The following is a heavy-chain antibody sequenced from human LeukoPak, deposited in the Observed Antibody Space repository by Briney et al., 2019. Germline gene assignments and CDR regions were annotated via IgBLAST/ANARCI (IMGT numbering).Heavy chain of an antibody. V-gene: IGHV3-13*05. CDR3: ARGLRYCSGGSCYNSDAFDI. Sequence: GGSLRLSCAASGFTFSSYDMHWVRQATGKGLEWVSAIGTAGDPYYPGSAKGRFTISRENAKNSLYLQMTSLRAGDTAVYYCARGLRYCSGGSCYNSDAFDIWGQGTMVTVSS. CDR1: GFTFSSYD. J-gene: IGHJ3*02. CDR2: IGTAGDP. D-gene: IGHD2-15*01.